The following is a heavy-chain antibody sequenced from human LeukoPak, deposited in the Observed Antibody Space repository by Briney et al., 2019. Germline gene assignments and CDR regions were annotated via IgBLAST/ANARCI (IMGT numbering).Heavy chain of an antibody. D-gene: IGHD2-2*01. CDR1: GYSFTNYW. CDR2: IYPGDSDT. V-gene: IGHV5-51*01. Sequence: GESLKISCKDSGYSFTNYWIGWVRQMPGKGLEWMGIIYPGDSDTRYSPSFQGQVTISVDKSISTAFLQWSSLKASDTAVYYCARGKSKVPAAPPDYWGQGTLVTVSS. CDR3: ARGKSKVPAAPPDY. J-gene: IGHJ4*02.